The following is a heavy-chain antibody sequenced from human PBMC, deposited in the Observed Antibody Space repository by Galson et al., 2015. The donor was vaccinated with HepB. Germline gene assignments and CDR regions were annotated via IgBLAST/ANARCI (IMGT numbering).Heavy chain of an antibody. Sequence: SVKVSCKASGGTFSSYAISWVRQAPGQGLEWMGGIIPIFGTANYAQKFQGRVTITADESTSTAYMELSSLRSEDTAVYYCASEPGIVVVPAASPLDYWGQGTLVTVSS. D-gene: IGHD2-2*01. CDR3: ASEPGIVVVPAASPLDY. J-gene: IGHJ4*02. CDR1: GGTFSSYA. V-gene: IGHV1-69*13. CDR2: IIPIFGTA.